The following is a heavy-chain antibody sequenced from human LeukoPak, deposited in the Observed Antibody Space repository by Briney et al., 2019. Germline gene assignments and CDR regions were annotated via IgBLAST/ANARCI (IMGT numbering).Heavy chain of an antibody. CDR1: GGSISSSNNYY. V-gene: IGHV4-39*01. CDR3: ATHWRRITVAGPGGNWFDP. Sequence: PSETLSLTCTVSGGSISSSNNYYWGWIRQPPGKGLEWIGNIYYSGNTYYNPSLKSRVTISVDTSKNQFSLKLSSVTAADTAVYYCATHWRRITVAGPGGNWFDPWGQGTLVTVSS. CDR2: IYYSGNT. D-gene: IGHD6-19*01. J-gene: IGHJ5*02.